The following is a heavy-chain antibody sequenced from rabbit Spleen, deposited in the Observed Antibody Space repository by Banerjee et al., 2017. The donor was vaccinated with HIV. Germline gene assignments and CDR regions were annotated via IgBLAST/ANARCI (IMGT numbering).Heavy chain of an antibody. CDR3: ARDLDGVIGWNFGW. J-gene: IGHJ6*01. CDR2: IYTGNVKT. CDR1: GFDLSRHYD. V-gene: IGHV1S40*01. D-gene: IGHD4-1*01. Sequence: QSLEESGGDLVKPGASLTLTCTTSGFDLSRHYDMCWVRQAPGKGLEWIGCIYTGNVKTYYASWAKGRFTISKASSTTVTLQMTSLTAADTATYFCARDLDGVIGWNFGWWGPGTLVTVS.